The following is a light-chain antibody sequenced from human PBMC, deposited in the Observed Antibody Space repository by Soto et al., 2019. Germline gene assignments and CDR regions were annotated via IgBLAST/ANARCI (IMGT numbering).Light chain of an antibody. CDR3: QRYNNWPLT. Sequence: EVVMTQSPATLSVTPGEGVTLSGRPIQGIGDTLAWYQHKPGQTPRLLIYDTSTSATGVPARFSGSRSGPEFSLTIHSLQSEDFAIYYCQRYNNWPLTLGGGTKVDIK. V-gene: IGKV3-15*01. CDR1: QGIGDT. J-gene: IGKJ4*01. CDR2: DTS.